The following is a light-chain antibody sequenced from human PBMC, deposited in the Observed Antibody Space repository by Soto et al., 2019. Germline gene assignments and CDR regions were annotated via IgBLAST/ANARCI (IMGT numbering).Light chain of an antibody. Sequence: IVLTQSPGTLSLSPGERATLSCRASQRLSSTYLAWYQQKAGQAPRLLIYGASSRATDIPDRFIGSGSGTDFTLTISGLEPEDFAVYYCQQYGSSPLTFGGGNKVEI. V-gene: IGKV3-20*01. CDR1: QRLSSTY. J-gene: IGKJ4*01. CDR3: QQYGSSPLT. CDR2: GAS.